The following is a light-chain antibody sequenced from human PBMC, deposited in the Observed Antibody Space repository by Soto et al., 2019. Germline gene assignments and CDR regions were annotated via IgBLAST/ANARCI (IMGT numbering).Light chain of an antibody. J-gene: IGLJ2*01. Sequence: QSVLTQPASVSGSPGQSITISCTGTSSDVGGYNYVSWYQQHPGKPPKLMIYDVSNRPSGVSNRFSGSKSGNTASLTISGLQAEDEADYYCSSYTTSSPHVVFGGGTKLTVL. CDR1: SSDVGGYNY. CDR3: SSYTTSSPHVV. V-gene: IGLV2-14*01. CDR2: DVS.